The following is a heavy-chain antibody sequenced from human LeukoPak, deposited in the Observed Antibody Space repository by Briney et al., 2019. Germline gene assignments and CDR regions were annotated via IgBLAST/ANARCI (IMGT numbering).Heavy chain of an antibody. CDR3: ARDLLWADRAVRGVIDY. J-gene: IGHJ4*02. D-gene: IGHD3-10*01. CDR2: IYHSGST. Sequence: SETLSLTCTVSGYSISSGYYWGWIRQPPGKGLEWIGSIYHSGSTYYNPSLKSRVTISVDTSKNQFSLKLSSVTADDTAVYYCARDLLWADRAVRGVIDYWGQGTLVTVSS. CDR1: GYSISSGYY. V-gene: IGHV4-38-2*02.